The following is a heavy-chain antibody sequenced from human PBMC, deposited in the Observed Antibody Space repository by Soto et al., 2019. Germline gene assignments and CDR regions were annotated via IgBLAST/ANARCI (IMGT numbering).Heavy chain of an antibody. CDR2: INTANDDT. J-gene: IGHJ4*02. CDR1: GYTFSSSP. D-gene: IGHD2-8*01. Sequence: ASVKVSCKASGYTFSSSPLHWVRQAPGQRPEWMGWINTANDDTKYSQKFQDRVTLTRDTSASTAYMEVSSLTPEDTAVYYCVSWVSAHFDYWGQGTLVTVSS. CDR3: VSWVSAHFDY. V-gene: IGHV1-3*04.